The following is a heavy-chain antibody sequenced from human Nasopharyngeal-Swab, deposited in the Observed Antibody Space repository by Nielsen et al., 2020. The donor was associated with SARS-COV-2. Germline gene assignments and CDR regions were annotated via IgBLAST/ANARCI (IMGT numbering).Heavy chain of an antibody. Sequence: WIRQPPGKGLEWIGSIYYSGSTNYNPSLKSRVTISVDTSKNQFSLKLSSVTAADTAVYYCASGVYSGFGYYYYGMDVWGQRTTVTVSS. CDR2: IYYSGST. D-gene: IGHD5-12*01. CDR3: ASGVYSGFGYYYYGMDV. J-gene: IGHJ6*02. V-gene: IGHV4-39*07.